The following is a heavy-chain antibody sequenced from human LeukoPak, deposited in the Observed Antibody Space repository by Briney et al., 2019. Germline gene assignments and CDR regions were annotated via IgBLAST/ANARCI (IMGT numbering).Heavy chain of an antibody. CDR1: GFTFSSYG. CDR3: AKAGIAAAAKWFDP. J-gene: IGHJ5*02. D-gene: IGHD6-13*01. CDR2: IQYDGSNK. Sequence: GGSLRLSCAASGFTFSSYGMHWVRQAPGKGLEWVAFIQYDGSNKYYADSVKGRFTISRDNSKNTLYLQMNSLRAEDTAVYYCAKAGIAAAAKWFDPWGQGTLVTVSS. V-gene: IGHV3-30*02.